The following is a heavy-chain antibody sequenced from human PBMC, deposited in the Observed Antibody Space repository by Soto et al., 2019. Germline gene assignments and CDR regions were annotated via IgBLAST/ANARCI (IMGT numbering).Heavy chain of an antibody. D-gene: IGHD1-7*01. CDR3: ASVLELHYYYDMDV. J-gene: IGHJ6*02. Sequence: QVQLVQSGAEVKKPGSSVKVSCKASGGTFNSYAISWVRQAPGQGLEWMGGIIPIFGTADYAQKFQGRVTITADESTSTAYMELSSLRSEDTAVYYCASVLELHYYYDMDVWGQGTTVTVSS. CDR1: GGTFNSYA. CDR2: IIPIFGTA. V-gene: IGHV1-69*12.